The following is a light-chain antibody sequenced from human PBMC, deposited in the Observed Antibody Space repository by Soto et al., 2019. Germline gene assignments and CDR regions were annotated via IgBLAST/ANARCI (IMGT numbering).Light chain of an antibody. Sequence: DIQMTQSPSTLSGSVGGRVTITCRASQTISSWLAWYQQKPGKAPKLLIYKASTLKSGVPSRFSGSGSGTGFTLTISSLQPDDFATYYCQHYNSYSEAFGQGTKV. CDR1: QTISSW. V-gene: IGKV1-5*03. CDR3: QHYNSYSEA. CDR2: KAS. J-gene: IGKJ1*01.